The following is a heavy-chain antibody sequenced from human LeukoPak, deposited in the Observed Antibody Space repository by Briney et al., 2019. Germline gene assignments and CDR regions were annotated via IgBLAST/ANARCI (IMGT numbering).Heavy chain of an antibody. V-gene: IGHV4-34*01. CDR3: ARGGRFPLHFDY. J-gene: IGHJ4*02. D-gene: IGHD3-3*01. Sequence: SETLSLTCAVFGGSFSGYYWSWIRQPPGKGLEWIGEINHSGSTNYNPSLKSRVTISVDTSKNQFSLKLSSVTAADTAVYYCARGGRFPLHFDYWGQGTLVTVSS. CDR1: GGSFSGYY. CDR2: INHSGST.